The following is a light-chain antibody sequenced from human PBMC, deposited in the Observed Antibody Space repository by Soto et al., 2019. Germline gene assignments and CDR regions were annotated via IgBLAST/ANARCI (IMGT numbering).Light chain of an antibody. Sequence: EIVFTQSPPTLSFYPGEKATLSCGASQSVGTYLAWYQQKPGQAPRLLIYDASIRATGIPARFSGSGSGTDFTLTISSLEPEDFAVYYCQQRSNWPPLTFGGATKVDIK. J-gene: IGKJ4*01. CDR2: DAS. CDR3: QQRSNWPPLT. CDR1: QSVGTY. V-gene: IGKV3-11*01.